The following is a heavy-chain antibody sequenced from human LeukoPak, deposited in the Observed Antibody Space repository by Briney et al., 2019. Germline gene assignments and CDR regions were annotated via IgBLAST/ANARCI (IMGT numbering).Heavy chain of an antibody. CDR2: IGTAGDT. CDR1: GFTFSSYD. Sequence: GGSLRLSCAASGFTFSSYDMHWVRQATGKGLEWVSAIGTAGDTYYPGSVKGRFTISRENAKNSLYLQMNSLRAEDTAVYYCARGNLHDYGGNAVGGEIDYWGLGTLVTVSS. V-gene: IGHV3-13*01. D-gene: IGHD4-23*01. J-gene: IGHJ4*02. CDR3: ARGNLHDYGGNAVGGEIDY.